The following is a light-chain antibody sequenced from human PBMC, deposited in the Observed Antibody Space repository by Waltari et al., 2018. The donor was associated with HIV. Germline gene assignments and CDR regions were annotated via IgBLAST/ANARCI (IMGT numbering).Light chain of an antibody. J-gene: IGLJ2*01. CDR2: SNT. Sequence: QSLLTQSPSASGTPGQRVNISCFGTSSNIGSRSVNWYQHFPGTPPRLVIFSNTGRPSVVPDGFSGSKAGTSASLAISGLHSQDEADYYGSVWDVTLNGLVFGGGTRLTVL. V-gene: IGLV1-44*01. CDR3: SVWDVTLNGLV. CDR1: SSNIGSRS.